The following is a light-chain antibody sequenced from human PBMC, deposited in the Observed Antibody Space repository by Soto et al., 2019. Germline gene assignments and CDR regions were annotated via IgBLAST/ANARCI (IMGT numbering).Light chain of an antibody. V-gene: IGKV1-5*03. J-gene: IGKJ5*01. Sequence: DIQMTQSPSTLSASVGDRVTITCRASQSISSWLAWYQQKPGKAPKLLIYKAFSLESGVPSRFSGSGSGTAFTLAISSLQPDDFATYYCHQYNSYSITFGQGTRLEI. CDR3: HQYNSYSIT. CDR1: QSISSW. CDR2: KAF.